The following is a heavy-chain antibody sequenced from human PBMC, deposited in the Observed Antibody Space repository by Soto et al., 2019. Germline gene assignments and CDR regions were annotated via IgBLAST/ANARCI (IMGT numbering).Heavy chain of an antibody. CDR2: ISSSSSYT. Sequence: PGGSLRLSCAASGFTFSDYYMSWIRQAPGKGLEWVSYISSSSSYTNYADSVKGRFTISRDNAKNSLYLQMNSLRAEDTAVYYCARVPYGRRIGNLTRPWGQGTLVTVSS. CDR1: GFTFSDYY. D-gene: IGHD1-26*01. J-gene: IGHJ5*02. V-gene: IGHV3-11*06. CDR3: ARVPYGRRIGNLTRP.